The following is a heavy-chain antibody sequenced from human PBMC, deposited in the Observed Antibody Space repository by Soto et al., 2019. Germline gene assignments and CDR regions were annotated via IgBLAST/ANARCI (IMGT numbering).Heavy chain of an antibody. V-gene: IGHV4-31*03. CDR3: VRLGQQLVPFDY. D-gene: IGHD6-13*01. CDR1: GGSISSGGYY. J-gene: IGHJ4*02. CDR2: IYYSGST. Sequence: SETLSLTCTVSGGSISSGGYYWSWIRQHPGKGLEWIGYIYYSGSTYYNPSLKSRVTISVDTSKNQFSLKLSSVTAADTAVYYCVRLGQQLVPFDYWGQGTLVTVSS.